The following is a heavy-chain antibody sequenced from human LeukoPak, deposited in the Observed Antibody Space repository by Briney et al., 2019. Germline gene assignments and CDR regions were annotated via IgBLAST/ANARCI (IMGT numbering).Heavy chain of an antibody. J-gene: IGHJ4*02. CDR1: GFTFSSYG. D-gene: IGHD4-23*01. CDR2: IRYDGSNK. V-gene: IGHV3-30*02. CDR3: ARALTAVVTPDDFDY. Sequence: GGSLRLSCAASGFTFSSYGMHWVHQAPGKGLEWVAFIRYDGSNKYYADSVKGRFTISRDNAKNSLYLQMNSLRAEDTAVYYCARALTAVVTPDDFDYWGQGTLVTVSS.